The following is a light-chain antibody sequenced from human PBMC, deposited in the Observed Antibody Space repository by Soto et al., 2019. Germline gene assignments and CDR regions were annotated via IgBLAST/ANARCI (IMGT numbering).Light chain of an antibody. CDR2: DAS. CDR3: QQGSDSPST. J-gene: IGKJ4*01. V-gene: IGKV3-11*01. Sequence: EIVLTQSPATLSLSPGERATLSCRASQSVTGYLDWYQQKPGQAPRLLIYDASSRATGIPARFSGSGSGTDLTLTITRREAAAFAVYYGQQGSDSPSTFGGGTKVEI. CDR1: QSVTGY.